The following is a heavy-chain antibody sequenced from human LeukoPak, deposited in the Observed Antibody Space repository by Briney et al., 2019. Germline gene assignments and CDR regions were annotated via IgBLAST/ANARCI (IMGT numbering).Heavy chain of an antibody. D-gene: IGHD6-13*01. CDR3: ARAYKAYGSSWYYFDY. J-gene: IGHJ4*02. V-gene: IGHV4-59*08. Sequence: SETLSLTCTVSGGSINSYYWSWIRQPPEKGLEWVGYIYYSGSTNYNPSLKSRVTISVDTSKNQFSLKLSSVTAADTAVYYCARAYKAYGSSWYYFDYWGQGTLVTVSS. CDR2: IYYSGST. CDR1: GGSINSYY.